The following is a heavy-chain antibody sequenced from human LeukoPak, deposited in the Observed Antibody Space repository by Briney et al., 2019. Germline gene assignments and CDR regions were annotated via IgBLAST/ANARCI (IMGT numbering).Heavy chain of an antibody. D-gene: IGHD3-9*01. V-gene: IGHV1-69*13. CDR3: ARGDYDILTVTDNWFDP. Sequence: GASVKVSCKASGGTFSSYAISWVRQAPGQGLEWMGGIIPIFGTANYAQKFQGRVTITADESTSTAYMELSSLRSEDTAVYYCARGDYDILTVTDNWFDPWGQGTLVTVSS. CDR2: IIPIFGTA. J-gene: IGHJ5*02. CDR1: GGTFSSYA.